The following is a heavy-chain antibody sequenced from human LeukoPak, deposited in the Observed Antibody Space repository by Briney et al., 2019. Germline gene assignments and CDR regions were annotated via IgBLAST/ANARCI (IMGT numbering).Heavy chain of an antibody. CDR1: GITFRSYE. CDR2: ISGSGGTI. Sequence: GGSLRLSCAVSGITFRSYEMNWVRQAPGKGLEWVSYISGSGGTIYYADSVKGRFTISRDNARNSFYLQLDSLRAEDTAVYYCARDPIYTFDGPEYFQHWGQGTLVTVSS. V-gene: IGHV3-48*03. J-gene: IGHJ1*01. CDR3: ARDPIYTFDGPEYFQH. D-gene: IGHD2-2*02.